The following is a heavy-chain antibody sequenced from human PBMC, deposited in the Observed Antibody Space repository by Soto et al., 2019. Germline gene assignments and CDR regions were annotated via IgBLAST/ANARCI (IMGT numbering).Heavy chain of an antibody. J-gene: IGHJ5*02. CDR2: ISSNGGST. CDR1: GFTFSSYA. Sequence: GGSLRLSCLASGFTFSSYAMHWVRQAPGKGLEYVSAISSNGGSTYYADSVKGRFTISRDNSKNTLYLQMSSLRAEDTAVYYCVKEVADSSGYYYFWFDPWGQGTLVTVSS. D-gene: IGHD3-22*01. CDR3: VKEVADSSGYYYFWFDP. V-gene: IGHV3-64D*06.